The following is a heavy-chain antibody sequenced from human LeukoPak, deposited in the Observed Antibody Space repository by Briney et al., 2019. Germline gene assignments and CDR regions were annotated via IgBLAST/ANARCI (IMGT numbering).Heavy chain of an antibody. CDR2: VSSGGSEQ. Sequence: GGSRRLSCAASGFTFANYAIGWVRHAPRKWLEWVSSVSSGGSEQPYKDPVRGRFTISRDNSKATIYLQMSSLSAEDTAVYYCAKVPPYGGNSPYFDSWGQGTLVTVSS. CDR3: AKVPPYGGNSPYFDS. V-gene: IGHV3-23*01. D-gene: IGHD4-23*01. J-gene: IGHJ4*02. CDR1: GFTFANYA.